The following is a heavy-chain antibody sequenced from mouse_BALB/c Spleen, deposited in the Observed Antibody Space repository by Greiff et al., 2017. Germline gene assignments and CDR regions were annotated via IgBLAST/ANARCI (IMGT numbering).Heavy chain of an antibody. CDR1: GFSLTSYG. V-gene: IGHV2-9*02. CDR2: IWAGGST. CDR3: ARDSLLRPAWFAY. Sequence: QVQLKESGPGLVAPSQIPSITFTVSGFSLTSYGVHRVRQPPGKGLEWLGVIWAGGSTNYNSALMSRLSISKDNSKSQVFLKMNSLQTDDTAMYYCARDSLLRPAWFAYWGQGTLVTVSA. J-gene: IGHJ3*01. D-gene: IGHD1-2*01.